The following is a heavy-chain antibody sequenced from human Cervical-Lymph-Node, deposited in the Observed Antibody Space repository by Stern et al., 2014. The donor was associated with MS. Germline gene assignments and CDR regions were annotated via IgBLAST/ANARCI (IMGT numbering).Heavy chain of an antibody. V-gene: IGHV5-51*01. CDR3: AGYDFWSGYFDY. Sequence: VQLVQSGPEVKRPGESLKLSCHASGYTFTSYWIGGGRQMPGKGLEGIAIIFPGGSDIRYSPSFQGQVTNSADKSSSTAYLQWNNLKASDTAIYYCAGYDFWSGYFDYWGQGTLVTVSS. CDR2: IFPGGSDI. J-gene: IGHJ4*02. D-gene: IGHD3-3*01. CDR1: GYTFTSYW.